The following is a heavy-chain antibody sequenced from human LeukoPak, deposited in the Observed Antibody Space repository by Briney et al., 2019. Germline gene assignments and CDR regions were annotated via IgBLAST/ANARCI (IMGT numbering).Heavy chain of an antibody. V-gene: IGHV3-48*03. CDR2: ISSSDSSI. CDR3: ARVLSTGWLYFDY. Sequence: GGSLRLSCAASGFTFSSYEMTWVRQAPGKGLEWVSHISSSDSSIYYADSLQDRFTISRDNAKKSLYLQMESPRAEDTAVYYCARVLSTGWLYFDYWGQGTLVTVSS. CDR1: GFTFSSYE. D-gene: IGHD6-19*01. J-gene: IGHJ4*02.